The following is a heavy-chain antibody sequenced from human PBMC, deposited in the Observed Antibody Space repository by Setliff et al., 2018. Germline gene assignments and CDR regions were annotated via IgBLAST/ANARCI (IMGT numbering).Heavy chain of an antibody. CDR1: GGSIGSTTYY. V-gene: IGHV4-39*07. Sequence: KASETLSLTCTVSGGSIGSTTYYWGWIRQPPGKGLEWIGSISYSGSTYYNPSLESRVTISVDTSKNQFSLRLRSVTAADTAVYFCARDFELLDNYDVRGVFFDYWGPGTLVTVSS. CDR2: ISYSGST. J-gene: IGHJ4*01. CDR3: ARDFELLDNYDVRGVFFDY. D-gene: IGHD3-22*01.